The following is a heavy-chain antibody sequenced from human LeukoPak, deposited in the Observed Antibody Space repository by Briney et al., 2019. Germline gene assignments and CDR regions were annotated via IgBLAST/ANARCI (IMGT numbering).Heavy chain of an antibody. J-gene: IGHJ4*02. CDR2: IYPADSDI. CDR3: ARQGRYSYPFDY. D-gene: IGHD5-18*01. Sequence: GESLKISCKGSGYSINNYWIGWVRQMPGKGLEWMGIIYPADSDIRYSPSFQGQVTISADKSISTAYLQWSSLKASDTAMYYCARQGRYSYPFDYWGQGTLVTVSS. V-gene: IGHV5-51*01. CDR1: GYSINNYW.